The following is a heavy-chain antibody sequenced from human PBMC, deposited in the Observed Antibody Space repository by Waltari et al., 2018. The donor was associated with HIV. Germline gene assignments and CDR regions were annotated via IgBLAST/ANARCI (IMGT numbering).Heavy chain of an antibody. CDR1: GGSISSGSYY. Sequence: QVQLQESGPGLVKPSQTLSLTCTVSGGSISSGSYYWSWIRQPAGKGLEWIGRIYTSGSTNYNPSLKSRVTISVDTSKNQFSLKLSSVTAADTAVYYCARTGTTRHEHYYFDYWGQGTLVTVSS. CDR2: IYTSGST. V-gene: IGHV4-61*02. J-gene: IGHJ4*02. D-gene: IGHD1-7*01. CDR3: ARTGTTRHEHYYFDY.